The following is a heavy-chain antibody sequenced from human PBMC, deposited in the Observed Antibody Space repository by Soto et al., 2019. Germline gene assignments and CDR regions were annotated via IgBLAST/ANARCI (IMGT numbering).Heavy chain of an antibody. CDR1: GYTFSIRG. Sequence: SVEGYRKASGYTFSIRGIHRLRQAPGQRLDRMGLSNAGNGSTKYARNFQGRFTLTRDTSASRGDRNWSSLRSEDTAVYYCACCPDNGITTSPCCQLCGYWCQESRVTVSS. CDR2: SNAGNGST. CDR3: ACCPDNGITTSPCCQLCGY. D-gene: IGHD3-10*01. V-gene: IGHV1-3*01. J-gene: IGHJ4*02.